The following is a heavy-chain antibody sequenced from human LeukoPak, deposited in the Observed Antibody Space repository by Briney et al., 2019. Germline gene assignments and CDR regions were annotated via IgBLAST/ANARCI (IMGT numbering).Heavy chain of an antibody. J-gene: IGHJ6*03. CDR2: KYYSGST. CDR3: ARSYYYDSSGYYYGYYYYYYMDV. CDR1: GGSISSSSYY. V-gene: IGHV4-39*07. D-gene: IGHD3-22*01. Sequence: PSETLSLTCTVSGGSISSSSYYWGWIRQPPGKGLEWIGSKYYSGSTNYNPSLKSRVTISVDTSKNQFSLKLSSVTAADTAVYYCARSYYYDSSGYYYGYYYYYYMDVWGKGTTVTISS.